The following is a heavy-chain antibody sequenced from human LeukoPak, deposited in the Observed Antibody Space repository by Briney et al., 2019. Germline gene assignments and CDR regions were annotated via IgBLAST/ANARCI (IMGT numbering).Heavy chain of an antibody. V-gene: IGHV4-4*07. CDR2: IYPSGGT. CDR1: GGSISGFC. D-gene: IGHD2-21*01. J-gene: IGHJ4*02. CDR3: AREYGDLDY. Sequence: SETLSLTCTVSGGSISGFCRSWIRQPAGKGLEWIGRIYPSGGTNYNPSLKSRVTMSTDTSKNQFSLKLRSVTAADTAVYYCAREYGDLDYWGQGTLVTVSS.